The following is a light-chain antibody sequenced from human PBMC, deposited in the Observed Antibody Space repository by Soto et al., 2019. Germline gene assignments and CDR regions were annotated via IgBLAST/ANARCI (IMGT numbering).Light chain of an antibody. CDR3: NSYTRRSTFDV. J-gene: IGLJ1*01. Sequence: QSALTQPASVSGFPGQSITISCTGTSSDVGGYKYVSWYQQHPGKAPKLIIYEVSNRPSGVSNRFSGSKSGNTASLTISGLQAEDEADYYCNSYTRRSTFDVFGTGTKVTXL. V-gene: IGLV2-14*01. CDR1: SSDVGGYKY. CDR2: EVS.